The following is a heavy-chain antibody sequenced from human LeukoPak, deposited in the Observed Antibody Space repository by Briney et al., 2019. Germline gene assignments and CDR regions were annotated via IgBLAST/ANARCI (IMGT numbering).Heavy chain of an antibody. J-gene: IGHJ4*02. V-gene: IGHV4-30-2*01. Sequence: SQTLSLTCTVSGGSISSGGYYWSWIRQPPGKGLEWIGYIYHSGSTYYNPSLKSRVTISVDRSKNQFSLKLSSVTAADTAVYYCARVSRIVGVTDYWGQGTLVTVSS. D-gene: IGHD1-26*01. CDR1: GGSISSGGYY. CDR2: IYHSGST. CDR3: ARVSRIVGVTDY.